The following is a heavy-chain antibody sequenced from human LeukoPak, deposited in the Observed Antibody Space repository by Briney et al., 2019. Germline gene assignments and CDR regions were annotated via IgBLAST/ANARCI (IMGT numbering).Heavy chain of an antibody. Sequence: GGSLRLSCAASGFTVSSNFMSWVRQAPGKGLEWVSYISSSGSTIYYADSVKGRFTISRDNAKNSLYLQMNSLRAEDTAVYYCAELGITMIGGVWGKGTTVTISS. CDR2: ISSSGSTI. CDR3: AELGITMIGGV. CDR1: GFTVSSNF. V-gene: IGHV3-48*04. J-gene: IGHJ6*04. D-gene: IGHD3-10*02.